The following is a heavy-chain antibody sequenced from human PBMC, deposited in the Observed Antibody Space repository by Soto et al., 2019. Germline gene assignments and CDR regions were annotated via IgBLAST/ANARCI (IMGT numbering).Heavy chain of an antibody. D-gene: IGHD3-9*01. Sequence: SETLSLTCAVYGGSFSAYSWTWIRQPPGKGLEWIGEINHSGSTNYNPSLKSRVTLSVDTSKNQFSLNLRAVTAADTAVYYCVRLEGLATISYYFDFWGQGALVTVSS. CDR2: INHSGST. J-gene: IGHJ4*02. V-gene: IGHV4-34*01. CDR1: GGSFSAYS. CDR3: VRLEGLATISYYFDF.